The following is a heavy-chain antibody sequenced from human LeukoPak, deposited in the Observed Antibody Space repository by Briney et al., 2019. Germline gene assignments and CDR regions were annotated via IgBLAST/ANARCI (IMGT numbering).Heavy chain of an antibody. CDR2: IGPSGSNI. Sequence: GGSLRLSCAASGFTFALYAINWVRQAPGKGLEWISYIGPSGSNIYYADSVKGRFTISRDDAKDSLFLQMNSLRAEDTAVYYCAKDFEGFWGQGTLVTVSS. CDR1: GFTFALYA. D-gene: IGHD3-9*01. V-gene: IGHV3-48*01. CDR3: AKDFEGF. J-gene: IGHJ4*02.